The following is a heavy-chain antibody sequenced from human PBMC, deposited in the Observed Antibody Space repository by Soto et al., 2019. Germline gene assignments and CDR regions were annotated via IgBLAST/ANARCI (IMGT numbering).Heavy chain of an antibody. Sequence: LTLTCTVSGGSISTGCYYWSWIRQHPRKGLEWIGHIYYSGSTYYNPSLKSRVAISIDASKNQFSLKLSSVTAADTAVYYCATGPSEYYYAIWGEGTMVTVSS. CDR3: ATGPSEYYYAI. CDR1: GGSISTGCYY. V-gene: IGHV4-31*03. CDR2: IYYSGST. D-gene: IGHD3-10*01. J-gene: IGHJ3*02.